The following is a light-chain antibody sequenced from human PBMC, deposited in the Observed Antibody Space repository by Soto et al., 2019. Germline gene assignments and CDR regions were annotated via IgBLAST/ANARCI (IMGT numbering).Light chain of an antibody. Sequence: QSFLTQPASVSGTPGQSITISCTGINSDVGIYDFVSWYQHHPGRAPKLIVSEVSHRPSGVSNRFSGSKSGNTASLTISGLQSEDEADYYCISYTSDDVRYVFGTGTKVTVL. J-gene: IGLJ1*01. CDR1: NSDVGIYDF. CDR3: ISYTSDDVRYV. CDR2: EVS. V-gene: IGLV2-14*01.